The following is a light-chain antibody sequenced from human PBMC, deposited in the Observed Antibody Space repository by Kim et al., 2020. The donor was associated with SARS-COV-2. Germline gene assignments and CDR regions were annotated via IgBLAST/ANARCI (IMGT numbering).Light chain of an antibody. CDR3: QQYNNWPMT. CDR2: GAS. J-gene: IGKJ5*01. V-gene: IGKV3-15*01. Sequence: VAPGERASLSCRASQSVNSNLAWYQQRPGQAPRLLIYGASTRATGIPARFSRSGSGTEFTLTISSLQSEDFAVYYCQQYNNWPMTFGQGTRLEIK. CDR1: QSVNSN.